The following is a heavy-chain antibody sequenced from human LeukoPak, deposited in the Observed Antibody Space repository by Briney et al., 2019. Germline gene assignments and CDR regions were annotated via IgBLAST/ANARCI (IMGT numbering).Heavy chain of an antibody. CDR3: AREGYSSGWRGFDY. D-gene: IGHD6-19*01. Sequence: ASVKVSCKASGGTFSSYAISWVRQAPGQGLEWMGGIIPIFGTANYAQKFQGRVTITADKSTSTAYMELSSLRSEDTAVYYCAREGYSSGWRGFDYWGQGTLVTVSS. CDR2: IIPIFGTA. V-gene: IGHV1-69*06. J-gene: IGHJ4*02. CDR1: GGTFSSYA.